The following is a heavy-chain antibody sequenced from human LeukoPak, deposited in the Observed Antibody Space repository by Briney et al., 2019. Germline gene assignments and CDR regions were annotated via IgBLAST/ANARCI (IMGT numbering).Heavy chain of an antibody. CDR3: AKAVGSSGYFSRDAFDI. V-gene: IGHV3-23*01. CDR1: GFTFSSYA. D-gene: IGHD3-22*01. J-gene: IGHJ3*02. CDR2: IRAGGSGT. Sequence: PGGSLRLFYAPSGFTFSSYAMSWFRHPAGQGTESYAVIRAGGSGTYYAEPVRGRFTISRDNTKNTVYLQMNSLRAEDTAIYYCAKAVGSSGYFSRDAFDIWGQGTMVTVSS.